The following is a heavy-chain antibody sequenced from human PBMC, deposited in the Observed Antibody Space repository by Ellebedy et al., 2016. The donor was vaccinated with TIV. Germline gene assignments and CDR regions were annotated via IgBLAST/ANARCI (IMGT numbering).Heavy chain of an antibody. CDR1: GGSISSSSYY. Sequence: MPSETLSLTCTVSGGSISSSSYYWSWIRQPPGKGLEWIGYIYYSGSTNYNPSLKSRVTISVDTSKNQFSLKLSSVTAADTAVYYCARGSTVTFFDYWGQGTLVTVSS. V-gene: IGHV4-61*01. D-gene: IGHD4-17*01. CDR3: ARGSTVTFFDY. CDR2: IYYSGST. J-gene: IGHJ4*02.